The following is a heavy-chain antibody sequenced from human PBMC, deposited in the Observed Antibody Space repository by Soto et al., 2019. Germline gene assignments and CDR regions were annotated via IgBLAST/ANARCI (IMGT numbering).Heavy chain of an antibody. CDR3: ARGGHYYDSSGYLVY. D-gene: IGHD3-22*01. CDR2: INSDGSST. CDR1: GFTFSSYW. Sequence: GGSLRLSCAASGFTFSSYWMHWVRQAPGKGLVWVSRINSDGSSTSYVDSVKGRFTISRDNAKNTLYLQMNNLRAEDTAVYYCARGGHYYDSSGYLVYWGQGTLVTVSS. J-gene: IGHJ4*02. V-gene: IGHV3-74*01.